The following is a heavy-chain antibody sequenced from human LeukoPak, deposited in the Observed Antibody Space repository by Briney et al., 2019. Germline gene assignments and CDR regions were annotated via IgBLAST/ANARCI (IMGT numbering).Heavy chain of an antibody. V-gene: IGHV1-2*02. J-gene: IGHJ4*02. D-gene: IGHD3-10*01. CDR2: INPNSGGT. CDR1: GYTFTGYY. Sequence: ASVKVSCKASGYTFTGYYMHWVRQAPGQGLEWMGWINPNSGGTNYAQKFQGRVTMTRDTSISTAYMELNSLRAEDTAVYYCARDTDYYGSGTNPYDYWGQGTLVTVSS. CDR3: ARDTDYYGSGTNPYDY.